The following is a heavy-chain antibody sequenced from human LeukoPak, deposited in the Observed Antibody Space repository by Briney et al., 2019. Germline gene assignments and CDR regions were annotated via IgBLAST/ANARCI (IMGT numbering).Heavy chain of an antibody. CDR2: ISYDGSNK. D-gene: IGHD3-3*01. CDR3: ARGTDFWSGPSPFDY. CDR1: GFTFSSYA. Sequence: PGRSLRLSCAASGFTFSSYAMHWVRQAPGKGLEWVAVISYDGSNKYYAGSVKGRFTISRDNSKSTLYLQMNSLRAEDTAVYYCARGTDFWSGPSPFDYWGQGTLVTVSS. V-gene: IGHV3-30-3*01. J-gene: IGHJ4*02.